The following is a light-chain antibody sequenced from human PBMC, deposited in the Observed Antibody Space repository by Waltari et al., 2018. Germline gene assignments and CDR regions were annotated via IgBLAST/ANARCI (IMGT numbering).Light chain of an antibody. V-gene: IGLV2-8*01. CDR2: EVS. J-gene: IGLJ1*01. Sequence: QSALTQPPSASGSPGQSVTISCPGTISDVGGYNYFSWYQQHPGKAPKFMIFEVSKRPSGVPDRFSGSKSGNTASLTVSGLQAEDEADYYCSSYAGSNNYVFGTGTKVTVL. CDR3: SSYAGSNNYV. CDR1: ISDVGGYNY.